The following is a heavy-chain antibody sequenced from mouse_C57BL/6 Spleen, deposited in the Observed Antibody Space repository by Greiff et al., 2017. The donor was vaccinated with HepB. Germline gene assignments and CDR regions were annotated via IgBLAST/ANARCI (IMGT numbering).Heavy chain of an antibody. CDR3: ARGPYGNPFAY. D-gene: IGHD2-1*01. V-gene: IGHV3-6*01. CDR2: ISYDGSN. J-gene: IGHJ3*01. CDR1: GYSITSGYY. Sequence: VQLQQSGPGLVKPSQSLSLTCSVTGYSITSGYYWNWIRQFPGNKLEWMGYISYDGSNNYNPSLKNRISITRDTSKNQFFLKLNSVTTEDTATYYCARGPYGNPFAYWGQGTLVTVSA.